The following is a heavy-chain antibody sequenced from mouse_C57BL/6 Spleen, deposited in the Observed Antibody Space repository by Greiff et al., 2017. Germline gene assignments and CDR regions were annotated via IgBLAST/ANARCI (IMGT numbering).Heavy chain of an antibody. J-gene: IGHJ1*03. Sequence: EVKLVESGGGLVKPGGSLKLSCAASGFTFSDYGMHWVRQAPEKGLEWVAYISSGSSTIYYADTVKGRFTISRDNAKNTLFLQMTSLSSEDTAMYYCAREYYGSSYDWYFDVWGTGTTVTVSS. D-gene: IGHD1-1*01. CDR2: ISSGSSTI. CDR1: GFTFSDYG. CDR3: AREYYGSSYDWYFDV. V-gene: IGHV5-17*01.